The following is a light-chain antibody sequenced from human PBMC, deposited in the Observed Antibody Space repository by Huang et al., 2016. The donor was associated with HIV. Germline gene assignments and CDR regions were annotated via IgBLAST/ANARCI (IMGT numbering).Light chain of an antibody. V-gene: IGKV4-1*01. CDR3: QQYYNSPRT. CDR2: WAS. CDR1: QSVLSNSNDKSY. Sequence: DIVMTQSPDSLAVSLGERATINCKSSQSVLSNSNDKSYLAWYQQTPGQPPKLLLYWASARESGVPDRFSGSGSGTEFTLTISSLQAEDMAVYYCQQYYNSPRTFGQGTKLEIK. J-gene: IGKJ2*01.